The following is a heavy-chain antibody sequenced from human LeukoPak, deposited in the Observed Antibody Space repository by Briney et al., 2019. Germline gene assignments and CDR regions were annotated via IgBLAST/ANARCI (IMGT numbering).Heavy chain of an antibody. D-gene: IGHD3-22*01. V-gene: IGHV3-20*04. Sequence: GGSLRLSCAASGFTSDDYGMSWVRQAPGKGLEWVSGINWNGGSTGYADSVKGRFTISRDNAKNSLYLQMNSLRAEDTALYYCARDLDYYDSSGYYYGLDYWGQGTLVTVSS. CDR1: GFTSDDYG. CDR2: INWNGGST. J-gene: IGHJ4*02. CDR3: ARDLDYYDSSGYYYGLDY.